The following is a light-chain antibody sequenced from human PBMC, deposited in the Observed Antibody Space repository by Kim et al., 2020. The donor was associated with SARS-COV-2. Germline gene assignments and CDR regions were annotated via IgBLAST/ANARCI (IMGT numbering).Light chain of an antibody. Sequence: ASGGDRGTITCRASQSITSYLAWDQQKPGKAPHLLIYKASTLNSGVPTRFSATGSGTEFTLTISRLQPNDFAMYYCQKYDNFPITLGQGTRLEIK. CDR3: QKYDNFPIT. CDR2: KAS. CDR1: QSITSY. V-gene: IGKV1-5*03. J-gene: IGKJ5*01.